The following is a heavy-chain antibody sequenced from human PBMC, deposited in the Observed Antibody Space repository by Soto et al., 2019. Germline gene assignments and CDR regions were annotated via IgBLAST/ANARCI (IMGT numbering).Heavy chain of an antibody. Sequence: QVQLVESGGGVVQPGRSLRLSCAASGFTFSSYAMHWVRQAPGKGLEWVAVISYDGSNKYYADSVKGRFTISRDNSKNTLYLLMNSLRAEDTAVYYCARDGPWELIAYYFDYWGQGTLVTVSS. CDR1: GFTFSSYA. CDR3: ARDGPWELIAYYFDY. CDR2: ISYDGSNK. V-gene: IGHV3-30-3*01. D-gene: IGHD1-26*01. J-gene: IGHJ4*02.